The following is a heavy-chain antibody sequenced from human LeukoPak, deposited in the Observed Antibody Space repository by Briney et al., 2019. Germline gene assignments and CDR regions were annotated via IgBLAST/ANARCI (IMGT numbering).Heavy chain of an antibody. CDR3: ARLATGYCSGGSCGESYYYYYMDV. CDR2: IYYSGNT. V-gene: IGHV4-39*01. Sequence: TSETLSLTCTASGGSISSNSYYWGWIRQPPGKGLEWIGSIYYSGNTYYNPSLKSRVTISVDTSKNQFSLKLGSVTAADTAVYYCARLATGYCSGGSCGESYYYYYMDVWGKGTTVTVSS. CDR1: GGSISSNSYY. J-gene: IGHJ6*03. D-gene: IGHD2-15*01.